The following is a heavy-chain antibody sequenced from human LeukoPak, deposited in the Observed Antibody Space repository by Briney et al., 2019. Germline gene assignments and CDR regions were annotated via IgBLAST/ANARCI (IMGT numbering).Heavy chain of an antibody. CDR1: GYTFISYG. J-gene: IGHJ3*02. Sequence: AASVKVSCKASGYTFISYGISWVRQAPGQGLEWMGGIIPIFGTANYAQKFQGRVTITTDESTSTAYMELSSLRSEDTAVYYCASVTKYSGSPLHAFDIWGQGTMVTVSS. CDR3: ASVTKYSGSPLHAFDI. V-gene: IGHV1-69*05. D-gene: IGHD1-26*01. CDR2: IIPIFGTA.